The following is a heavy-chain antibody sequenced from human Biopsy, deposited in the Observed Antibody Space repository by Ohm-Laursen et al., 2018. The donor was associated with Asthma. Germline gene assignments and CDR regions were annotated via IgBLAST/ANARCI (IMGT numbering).Heavy chain of an antibody. V-gene: IGHV3-30*18. Sequence: SLRLSCSASGFRFSSYAMHWVRQAPGKGLDWVAVISFDGSNKNYTDSVKGRFTISRDNSRNTLHLQMNSLRAEDTAVYYCAKDVFPGWELRRGPDYWGQGTLVTVSS. CDR3: AKDVFPGWELRRGPDY. CDR1: GFRFSSYA. D-gene: IGHD1-26*01. J-gene: IGHJ4*02. CDR2: ISFDGSNK.